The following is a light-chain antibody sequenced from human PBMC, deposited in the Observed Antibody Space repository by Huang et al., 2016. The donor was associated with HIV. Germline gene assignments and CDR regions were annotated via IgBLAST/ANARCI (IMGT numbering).Light chain of an antibody. CDR2: SAS. CDR3: QQSYRTPYT. Sequence: DIQMTQSPSSLSTFVGDRVTITCRASQNINTFLHWYQEKPGKAPRLLIYSASSLEDGVPSMFSGSASGTEFTLTISNRQPDDFATYYCQQSYRTPYTFGQGTKLDI. V-gene: IGKV1-39*01. J-gene: IGKJ2*01. CDR1: QNINTF.